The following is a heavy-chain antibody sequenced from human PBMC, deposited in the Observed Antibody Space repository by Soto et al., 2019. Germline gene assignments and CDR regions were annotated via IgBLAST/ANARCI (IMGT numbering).Heavy chain of an antibody. Sequence: GGSLRLSCAASGVTFSSYSMNLVRQAPGKGLEWVSSISSSSSYIYYADSVKGRFTISRDNAKNSLYLQMNSLRAEDTAVYYCARPPFYFDTSYSGYWGQGTLVTVSS. D-gene: IGHD3-22*01. CDR2: ISSSSSYI. CDR1: GVTFSSYS. CDR3: ARPPFYFDTSYSGY. J-gene: IGHJ4*02. V-gene: IGHV3-21*04.